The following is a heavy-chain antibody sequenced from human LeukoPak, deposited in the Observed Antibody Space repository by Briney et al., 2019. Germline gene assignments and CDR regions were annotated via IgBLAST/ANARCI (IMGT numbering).Heavy chain of an antibody. J-gene: IGHJ5*02. V-gene: IGHV4-4*07. Sequence: SETLSLTCTVSGGSISSYYWSWIRQPAGKGLEWIGRIYNSGSTTYNPSLKSRVTMSVDTSKNQFSLKLSSVTAADTAVYYCARGNPIAVAGTLLGNWFDPWGQGTLVTVSS. D-gene: IGHD6-19*01. CDR3: ARGNPIAVAGTLLGNWFDP. CDR1: GGSISSYY. CDR2: IYNSGST.